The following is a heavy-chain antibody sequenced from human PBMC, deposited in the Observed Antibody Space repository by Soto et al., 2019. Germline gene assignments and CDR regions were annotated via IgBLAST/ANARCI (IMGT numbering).Heavy chain of an antibody. D-gene: IGHD5-12*01. CDR2: ISSSSSTI. Sequence: EVQLVESGGGLVQPEGSLRLSCAASGFTFSSYSMNWVRQAPGKGLEWVSYISSSSSTIYYADSVKGRFTISRDNAKNSLYLQMNSLRDEDTAVYYCARDRAFRDGYNSGYYYGMDVWGQGTTVTVSS. CDR1: GFTFSSYS. V-gene: IGHV3-48*02. J-gene: IGHJ6*02. CDR3: ARDRAFRDGYNSGYYYGMDV.